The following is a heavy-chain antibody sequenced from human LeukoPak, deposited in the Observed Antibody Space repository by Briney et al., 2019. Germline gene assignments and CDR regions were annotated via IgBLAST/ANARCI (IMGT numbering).Heavy chain of an antibody. Sequence: GGSLRLSCAASGFTFSNYWMSWVRQAPGKWLEWVANIKQDEGEKYYVDSVKGRFTISRDNAKNSLYLQMNFLRAEDTALYYCAKSSSHYYDSSGSYYFDYWGQGTLVTVSS. J-gene: IGHJ4*02. CDR3: AKSSSHYYDSSGSYYFDY. CDR2: IKQDEGEK. D-gene: IGHD3-22*01. V-gene: IGHV3-7*03. CDR1: GFTFSNYW.